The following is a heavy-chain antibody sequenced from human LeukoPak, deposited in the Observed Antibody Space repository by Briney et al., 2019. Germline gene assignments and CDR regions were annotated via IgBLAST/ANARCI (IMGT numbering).Heavy chain of an antibody. D-gene: IGHD3-3*01. J-gene: IGHJ4*02. V-gene: IGHV4-59*01. CDR3: VRESGPRYYFDY. Sequence: SETLSLTCSVSGGSITSYYWSWIRQPPGKGLEWIGYISYSGSTDYNPSLKSRVTISVDTSKNQFSLNLSYVTAADTAVYYCVRESGPRYYFDYWGQGTLVTVSS. CDR2: ISYSGST. CDR1: GGSITSYY.